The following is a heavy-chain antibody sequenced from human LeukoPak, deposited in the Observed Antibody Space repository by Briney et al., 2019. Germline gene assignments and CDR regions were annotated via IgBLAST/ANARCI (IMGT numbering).Heavy chain of an antibody. D-gene: IGHD3-10*02. Sequence: PSETLSLTCAVSGYSISSGYYWGRIRQPPGKGLEWIGSIYHSGSTYYNPSLKSRVTISVDTSKNQFSLKLSSVTAADTAVYYWARSKPRFGELLAPFDYWGQGTRVTVSS. V-gene: IGHV4-38-2*01. J-gene: IGHJ4*02. CDR3: ARSKPRFGELLAPFDY. CDR2: IYHSGST. CDR1: GYSISSGYY.